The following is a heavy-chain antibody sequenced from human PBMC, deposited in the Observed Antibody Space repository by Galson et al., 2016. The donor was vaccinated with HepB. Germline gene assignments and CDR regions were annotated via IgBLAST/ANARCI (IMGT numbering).Heavy chain of an antibody. V-gene: IGHV3-11*06. CDR1: GFTFSDYY. Sequence: SLRLSCAASGFTFSDYYMTWIRQAPGKGLEWVSYISSSSSYTGYADSVTGRFTISRDNAKNSLYLQMNSLRAEDTAVYYCARIPASYYYVTSAENYFDYWGQGTLVTVSS. D-gene: IGHD3-22*01. CDR2: ISSSSSYT. J-gene: IGHJ4*02. CDR3: ARIPASYYYVTSAENYFDY.